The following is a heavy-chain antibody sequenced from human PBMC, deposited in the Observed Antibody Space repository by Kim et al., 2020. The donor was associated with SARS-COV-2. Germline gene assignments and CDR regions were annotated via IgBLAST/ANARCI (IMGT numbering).Heavy chain of an antibody. D-gene: IGHD6-19*01. CDR3: TTGSSGWYIIYYYGMDV. Sequence: VTGRITNSRDDSKNTLYLQMNSLKPEDTAVYYCTTGSSGWYIIYYYGMDVWGQGTTVTVSS. J-gene: IGHJ6*02. V-gene: IGHV3-15*01.